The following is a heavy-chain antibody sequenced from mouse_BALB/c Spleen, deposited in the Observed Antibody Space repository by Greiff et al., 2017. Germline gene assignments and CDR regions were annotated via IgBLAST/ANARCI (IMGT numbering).Heavy chain of an antibody. V-gene: IGHV1-80*01. CDR1: GYAFSSYW. Sequence: QVQLQQSGAELVRPGSSVKISCKASGYAFSSYWMNWVKQRPGQGLEWIGQIYPGDGDTNYNGKFKGKATLTADKSSSTAYMQLSSLTSEDSAVYFCARENYGSPWFAYWGQGTLVTVSA. CDR2: IYPGDGDT. CDR3: ARENYGSPWFAY. D-gene: IGHD1-1*01. J-gene: IGHJ3*01.